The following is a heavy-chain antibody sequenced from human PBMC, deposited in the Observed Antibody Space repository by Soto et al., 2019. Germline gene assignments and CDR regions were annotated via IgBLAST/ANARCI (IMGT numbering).Heavy chain of an antibody. Sequence: ASVKVSCKASGYTFTSYGISWVRQAPGQGLEWMGWISAYNGNTNYAQKLQGRVTMTTDTSTSTAYMELRSLRSDDTAVYYCARACRGERPGNPSEYYVDCWRRGHLVVFCS. D-gene: IGHD3-16*01. V-gene: IGHV1-18*01. J-gene: IGHJ4*02. CDR3: ARACRGERPGNPSEYYVDC. CDR1: GYTFTSYG. CDR2: ISAYNGNT.